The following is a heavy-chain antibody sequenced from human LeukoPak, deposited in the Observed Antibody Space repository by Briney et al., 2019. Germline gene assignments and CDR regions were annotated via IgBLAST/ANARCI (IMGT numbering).Heavy chain of an antibody. Sequence: PGGSLRLSCAASGFTVNSNYMSWVRQAPGKGLEWVSVIYSGGGTFYTDSVKGRFTISRDNSKSTLYLQMNSLRAEDTAVYYCARDSSGPGYWGQGTLVTVSS. CDR2: IYSGGGT. D-gene: IGHD6-19*01. CDR3: ARDSSGPGY. J-gene: IGHJ4*02. V-gene: IGHV3-53*01. CDR1: GFTVNSNY.